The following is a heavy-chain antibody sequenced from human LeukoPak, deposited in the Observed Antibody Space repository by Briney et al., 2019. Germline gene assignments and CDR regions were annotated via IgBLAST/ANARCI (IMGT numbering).Heavy chain of an antibody. CDR3: AKEDCSGGRCYSLHY. V-gene: IGHV3-20*04. Sequence: GGSLRLSCAASGFTFDDYGMTWVRQTPGKGLEWVSTINRNGGSTAYADSVKGRFTISRDNAKNSLYLQMNSLRAEDAAVYYCAKEDCSGGRCYSLHYWGQGTLVTVSS. D-gene: IGHD2-15*01. CDR1: GFTFDDYG. CDR2: INRNGGST. J-gene: IGHJ4*02.